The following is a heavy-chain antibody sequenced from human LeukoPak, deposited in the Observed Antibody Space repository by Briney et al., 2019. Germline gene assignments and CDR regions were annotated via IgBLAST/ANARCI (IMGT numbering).Heavy chain of an antibody. CDR3: ARTYSSSWYSGSGGGSDFDY. Sequence: PGGSLRLSCAASGFTFSSYAMHWVRQAPGKGLEWVAVISYDGSNKYYADSVKGRFTISRDNSKNTLYLQMNSLRAEDTAVYYCARTYSSSWYSGSGGGSDFDYWGQGTLVTVSS. V-gene: IGHV3-30*04. CDR2: ISYDGSNK. CDR1: GFTFSSYA. D-gene: IGHD6-13*01. J-gene: IGHJ4*02.